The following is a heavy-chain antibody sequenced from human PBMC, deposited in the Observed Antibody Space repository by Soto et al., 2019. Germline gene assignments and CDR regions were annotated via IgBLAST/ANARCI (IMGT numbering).Heavy chain of an antibody. CDR3: ARVSVIARSDY. Sequence: SSEVYCKDSGGTFSIYAISCVRQDPGQGLKWMGGIIPIFGTANYAQKFQGRVTITADESTSTAYMELSSLRSEDTAVYYCARVSVIARSDYWGQGTLVNVSA. V-gene: IGHV1-69*13. CDR2: IIPIFGTA. D-gene: IGHD3-16*02. J-gene: IGHJ4*02. CDR1: GGTFSIYA.